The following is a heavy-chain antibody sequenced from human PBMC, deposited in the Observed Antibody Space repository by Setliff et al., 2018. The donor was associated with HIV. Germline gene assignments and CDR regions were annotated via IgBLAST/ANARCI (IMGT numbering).Heavy chain of an antibody. Sequence: SETLSLTCTVSGGSISSYYWSWIRQPPGKGLEWIGHIYYSGSTNYNPSLESRVTVSVDTSKNQFSLKLSSVTAADTATYYCTRDRNYHGSRGYYDAFDIWGQGTMVTVSS. J-gene: IGHJ3*02. CDR2: IYYSGST. CDR1: GGSISSYY. V-gene: IGHV4-59*01. D-gene: IGHD3-22*01. CDR3: TRDRNYHGSRGYYDAFDI.